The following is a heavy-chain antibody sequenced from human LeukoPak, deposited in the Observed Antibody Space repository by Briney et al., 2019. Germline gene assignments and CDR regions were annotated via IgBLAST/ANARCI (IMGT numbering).Heavy chain of an antibody. V-gene: IGHV4-59*01. CDR2: IYYSGST. J-gene: IGHJ6*03. CDR3: ARQVADSSGYYYKDYYYYYMDV. CDR1: GGSISSYY. Sequence: PSETLSLTCTVSGGSISSYYWSWIRQPPGKGLEWIGYIYYSGSTNYNPSLKSRVTISVDTSKNQFPLRLSSVTAADTAVYYCARQVADSSGYYYKDYYYYYMDVWGKGTTVTISS. D-gene: IGHD3-22*01.